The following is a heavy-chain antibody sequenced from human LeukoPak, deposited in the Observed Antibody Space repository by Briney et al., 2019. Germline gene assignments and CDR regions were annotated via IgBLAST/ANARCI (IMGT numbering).Heavy chain of an antibody. Sequence: ASVKVSCKASGYTFTSYDINWVRQATGQGLEWMGWMNPNSGNTGYAQKFQGRVTITRNTSISTAYMELSSLRSEDTAVYYCARDGYDSSGYYGYYYMDVWGKGTTVTVSS. CDR1: GYTFTSYD. D-gene: IGHD3-22*01. J-gene: IGHJ6*03. CDR2: MNPNSGNT. V-gene: IGHV1-8*03. CDR3: ARDGYDSSGYYGYYYMDV.